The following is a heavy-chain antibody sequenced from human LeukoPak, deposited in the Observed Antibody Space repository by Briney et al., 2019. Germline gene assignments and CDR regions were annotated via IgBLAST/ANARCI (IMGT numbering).Heavy chain of an antibody. CDR3: MNGYSSDTRGIY. CDR2: LSRWGGST. V-gene: IGHV3-23*01. CDR1: GVTLSCYA. Sequence: GGSLRLSCAASGVTLSCYAVSGVPEAPGKGREGVSGLSRWGGSTDSAVSVKGRFNNSRDNSKSTLDVQMNSLRAEDTAVYYCMNGYSSDTRGIYWGQGTLVTVSS. D-gene: IGHD6-19*01. J-gene: IGHJ4*02.